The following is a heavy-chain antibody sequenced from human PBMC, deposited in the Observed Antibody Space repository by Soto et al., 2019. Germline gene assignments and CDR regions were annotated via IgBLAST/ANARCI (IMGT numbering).Heavy chain of an antibody. CDR3: ARDSPGYSSGWYPSFDY. J-gene: IGHJ4*02. CDR1: GYTFTGYY. CDR2: INPNSGGT. D-gene: IGHD6-19*01. V-gene: IGHV1-2*04. Sequence: VASVKVSCKASGYTFTGYYMHWVRQAPGQGLEWMGWINPNSGGTNYAQKFQGWVTMTRDTSISTAYMELSRLRSDDTAVYYCARDSPGYSSGWYPSFDYWGQGTLVTVSS.